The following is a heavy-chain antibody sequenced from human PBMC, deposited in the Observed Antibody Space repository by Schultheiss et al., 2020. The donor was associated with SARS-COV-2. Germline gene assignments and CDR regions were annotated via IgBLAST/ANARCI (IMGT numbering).Heavy chain of an antibody. D-gene: IGHD3-3*01. CDR3: ATTPYDFWSGYYMDV. J-gene: IGHJ6*03. V-gene: IGHV1-2*02. CDR1: GYTFTGYY. Sequence: ASVKVSCKASGYTFTGYYMHWVRQAPGQGLEWMGWINPNSGGTNYAQKFQGRVTMTRDTSISTAYMELSSLRSEDTAVYYCATTPYDFWSGYYMDVWGKGTTVTVSS. CDR2: INPNSGGT.